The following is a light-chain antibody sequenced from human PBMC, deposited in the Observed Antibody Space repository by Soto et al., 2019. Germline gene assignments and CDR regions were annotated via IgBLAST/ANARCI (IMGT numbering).Light chain of an antibody. CDR3: QQYGSSPGT. CDR1: QSVSGNY. J-gene: IGKJ2*01. CDR2: AVS. V-gene: IGKV3-20*01. Sequence: DIVLTQSPGTLSLSPGERATLSCRASQSVSGNYFAWYQQKPGLAPRLLIYAVSGRATGIPDRFSGSGSGTDFTLTISRLEPEDFAVYYCQQYGSSPGTFGQGTKLEIK.